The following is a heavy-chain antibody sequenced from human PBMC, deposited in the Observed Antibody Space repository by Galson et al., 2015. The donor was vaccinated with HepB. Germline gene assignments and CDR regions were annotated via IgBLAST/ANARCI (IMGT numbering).Heavy chain of an antibody. CDR3: AKEGRQYYYGSESYYNVFDY. V-gene: IGHV3-23*01. CDR2: ISGSGGTT. D-gene: IGHD3-10*01. CDR1: GFTFSSYA. J-gene: IGHJ4*02. Sequence: SLRLSCAASGFTFSSYAMGWVRQAPGKGLEWVSAISGSGGTTNYADSVKGRFTISRDNSKNTLYLQMNSLRAEDTAVYYCAKEGRQYYYGSESYYNVFDYWGQGTLVTVSS.